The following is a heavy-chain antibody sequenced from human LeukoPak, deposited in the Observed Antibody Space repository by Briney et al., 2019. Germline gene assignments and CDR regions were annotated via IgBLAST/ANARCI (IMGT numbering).Heavy chain of an antibody. V-gene: IGHV3-15*01. Sequence: GGSLRLSCAASGFTFSNAWMSWVRQAPGKGLEWVGRIKSKTDGGTTDYAAPVKGRFTISRDDSKNTLYLQMNSLKTEDTAVYYCTTDRGYDFWSSKYYFDYWGQGTLVTVSS. CDR3: TTDRGYDFWSSKYYFDY. D-gene: IGHD3-3*01. J-gene: IGHJ4*01. CDR1: GFTFSNAW. CDR2: IKSKTDGGTT.